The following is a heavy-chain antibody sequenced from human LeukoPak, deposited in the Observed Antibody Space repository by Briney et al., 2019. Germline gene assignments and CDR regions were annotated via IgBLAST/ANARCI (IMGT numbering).Heavy chain of an antibody. Sequence: GGSLRLSCAASGFTFSSHSMNWVRQAPGKGLEWVSYISSSGSTIYYADSVKGRFTISRDNAKNPLYLPMNSLRAEDTAVYYCAELGITMIGGVWGKGTTVTISS. V-gene: IGHV3-48*04. CDR3: AELGITMIGGV. CDR2: ISSSGSTI. D-gene: IGHD3-10*02. J-gene: IGHJ6*04. CDR1: GFTFSSHS.